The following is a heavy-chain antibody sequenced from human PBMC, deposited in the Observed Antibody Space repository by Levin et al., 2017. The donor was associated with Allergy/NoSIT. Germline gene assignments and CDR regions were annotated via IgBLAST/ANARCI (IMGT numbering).Heavy chain of an antibody. V-gene: IGHV3-21*01. Sequence: PGGSLRLSCAASGFTFSSYSMNWVRQAPGKGLEWVSSISSSSSYIYYADSVKGRFTISRDNAKNSLYLQMNSLRAEDTAVYYCASGGMDTAMVGEYYYYMDVWGKGTTVTVSS. J-gene: IGHJ6*03. CDR1: GFTFSSYS. D-gene: IGHD5-18*01. CDR3: ASGGMDTAMVGEYYYYMDV. CDR2: ISSSSSYI.